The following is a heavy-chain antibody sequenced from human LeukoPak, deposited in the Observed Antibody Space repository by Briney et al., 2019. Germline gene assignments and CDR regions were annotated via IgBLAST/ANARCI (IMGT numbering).Heavy chain of an antibody. J-gene: IGHJ4*02. D-gene: IGHD4-17*01. V-gene: IGHV3-21*01. CDR2: ISSTSSYI. CDR3: ARWTTVITREDF. CDR1: GFTFSSYS. Sequence: PGGSLRLSCAASGFTFSSYSMNWVRQAPGKGLEWVSSISSTSSYIYYADSVAGRFTISRDNAKNSLYLQMNSLRAEDTAVYYCARWTTVITREDFGGQGTLVTVSS.